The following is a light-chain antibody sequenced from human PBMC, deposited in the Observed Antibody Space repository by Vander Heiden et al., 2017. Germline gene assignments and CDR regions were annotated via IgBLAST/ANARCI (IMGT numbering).Light chain of an antibody. CDR2: QVS. Sequence: IVMTQPPLSSPVNLERPASISCRSSQILVHIDGHTYLHWLPQRPGQPPRLPIYQVSNRVSGVPDRFSGSGAGTDFTLKISRVEAEDCGVYYCVQATQWPHAFGHGTKLEIK. V-gene: IGKV2-24*01. J-gene: IGKJ1*01. CDR3: VQATQWPHA. CDR1: QILVHIDGHTY.